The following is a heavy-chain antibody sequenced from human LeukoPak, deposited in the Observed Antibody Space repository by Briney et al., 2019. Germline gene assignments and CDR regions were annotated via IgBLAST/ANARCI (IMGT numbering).Heavy chain of an antibody. CDR2: IYYSGST. CDR3: ARGRGIAARHRVPFDY. D-gene: IGHD6-6*01. V-gene: IGHV4-39*01. CDR1: GGSISSSSYY. J-gene: IGHJ4*02. Sequence: PSETLSLTCTVSGGSISSSSYYWGWIRQPPGKGLEWIGSIYYSGSTYYNPSLKSRVTISVDTSKNQFSLKLSSVTAADTAVYYCARGRGIAARHRVPFDYWGQGTLVTVSS.